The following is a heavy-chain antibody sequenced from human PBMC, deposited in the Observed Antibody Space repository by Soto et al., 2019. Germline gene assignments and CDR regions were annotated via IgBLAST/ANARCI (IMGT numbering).Heavy chain of an antibody. V-gene: IGHV4-4*07. J-gene: IGHJ4*02. CDR1: GGSMNSHY. D-gene: IGHD2-15*01. Sequence: QVQLQESGPGLVKPSETLSLTCTVSGGSMNSHYWSWIRQPAGKGLEWIGRSNTRGSTNYNPSLRSRVTMSVDTSKNQLSLRLSSVTAADTAVYYCARDGWELLSGLFFDYWGRGTLVTVSS. CDR2: SNTRGST. CDR3: ARDGWELLSGLFFDY.